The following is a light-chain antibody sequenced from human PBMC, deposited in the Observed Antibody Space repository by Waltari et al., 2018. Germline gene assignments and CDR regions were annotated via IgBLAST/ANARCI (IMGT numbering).Light chain of an antibody. V-gene: IGLV2-23*01. CDR1: SSDVASYNL. Sequence: QSALTQPASVSGSPGQSITIPCTGSSSDVASYNLVSWYLQYPGKAPKLIIFDDTKRPSGVSYRFSGSKSGNTASLTISGLQVEDEADYYCCSDAGGNTYVFGRGTTVTVL. J-gene: IGLJ1*01. CDR3: CSDAGGNTYV. CDR2: DDT.